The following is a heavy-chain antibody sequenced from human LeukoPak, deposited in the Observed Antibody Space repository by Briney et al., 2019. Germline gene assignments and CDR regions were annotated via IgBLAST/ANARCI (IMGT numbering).Heavy chain of an antibody. D-gene: IGHD3-3*01. Sequence: GGSLRLSCAASGFTFSSYNMNWVRQAPGKGLEWVSYISDSSTTIYYADSVKGRFTISRYNAKNSLYLQMNSLRAKDTAVYYCARDRGGAYDFWSGYYTGYFDYWGQGTLVPVSS. CDR3: ARDRGGAYDFWSGYYTGYFDY. CDR1: GFTFSSYN. J-gene: IGHJ4*02. V-gene: IGHV3-48*01. CDR2: ISDSSTTI.